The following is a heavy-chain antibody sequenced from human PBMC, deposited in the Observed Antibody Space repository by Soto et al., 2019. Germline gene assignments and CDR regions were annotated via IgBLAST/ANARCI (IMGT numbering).Heavy chain of an antibody. V-gene: IGHV1-69*12. CDR3: AKEKTPPFYGMDV. CDR2: IIPIFGTA. D-gene: IGHD3-3*02. J-gene: IGHJ6*02. CDR1: GGTFSSYA. Sequence: QVQLVQSGAEVKKPGSSVKVSCKASGGTFSSYAISWVRQAPGQGLEWIGGIIPIFGTANYAQKFQGRVTITADDSRRTADMELSSLSSEDTAVYYCAKEKTPPFYGMDVWGQGTTVTVSS.